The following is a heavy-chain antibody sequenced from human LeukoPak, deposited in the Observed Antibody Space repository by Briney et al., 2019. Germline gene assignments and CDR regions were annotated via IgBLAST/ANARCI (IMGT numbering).Heavy chain of an antibody. CDR3: ARVHRLVPGPFHI. Sequence: SETLSLTCTASGGSISSSSYYWGWIRQPPGKGLEWIGSIYYSGSTYYNPSLKSRVTISVDTSKNQFSLKLSSVTAADTAVYYCARVHRLVPGPFHIWGQGTMVIVSS. D-gene: IGHD6-6*01. CDR2: IYYSGST. CDR1: GGSISSSSYY. J-gene: IGHJ3*02. V-gene: IGHV4-39*01.